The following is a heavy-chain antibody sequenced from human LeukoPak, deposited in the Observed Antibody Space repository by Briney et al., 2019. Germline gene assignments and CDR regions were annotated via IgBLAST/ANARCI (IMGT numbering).Heavy chain of an antibody. CDR2: ISGSGGST. J-gene: IGHJ4*02. V-gene: IGHV3-23*01. Sequence: GGSLRLSCAASGFTFSSYAMSWVRQAPGKGLEWVSAISGSGGSTYYADSVKGRFTISRDNSKNTLYLQMNSLRAEDTALYYCARGEAGGGGPFDYWGQGTLVTVSS. CDR3: ARGEAGGGGPFDY. D-gene: IGHD1-26*01. CDR1: GFTFSSYA.